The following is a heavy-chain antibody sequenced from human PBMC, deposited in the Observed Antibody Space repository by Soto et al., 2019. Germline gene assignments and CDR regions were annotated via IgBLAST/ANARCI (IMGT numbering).Heavy chain of an antibody. CDR3: ARDGSGFHWYFDL. D-gene: IGHD6-19*01. CDR1: GDSVSSGTAT. CDR2: TYYRSKWYN. V-gene: IGHV6-1*01. J-gene: IGHJ2*01. Sequence: QVQLQQSGPGLVKPSQTLSLICAISGDSVSSGTATWSWIRQSPSRGLEWLGRTYYRSKWYNDYAVSVKSRIVITPATSKNQLSLQLNSVTPEDTAVYFCARDGSGFHWYFDLWGRGTLVTVSS.